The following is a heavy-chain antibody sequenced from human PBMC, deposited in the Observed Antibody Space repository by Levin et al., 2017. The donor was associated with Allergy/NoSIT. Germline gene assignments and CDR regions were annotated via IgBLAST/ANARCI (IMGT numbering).Heavy chain of an antibody. CDR2: ISGSGGST. CDR1: GFTFSSYA. J-gene: IGHJ5*02. Sequence: ASVKVSCAASGFTFSSYAMSWVRQAPGKGLEWVSAISGSGGSTYYADSVKGRFTISRDNSKNTLYLQMNSLRAEDTAVYYCAKEMFWGATTAVDWFDPWGQGTLVTVSS. V-gene: IGHV3-23*01. CDR3: AKEMFWGATTAVDWFDP. D-gene: IGHD1-26*01.